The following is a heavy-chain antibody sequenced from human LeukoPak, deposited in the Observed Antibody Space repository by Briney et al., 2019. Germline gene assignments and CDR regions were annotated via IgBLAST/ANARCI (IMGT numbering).Heavy chain of an antibody. J-gene: IGHJ4*02. CDR1: GGSISSGSYY. CDR2: IYYSGST. D-gene: IGHD3-10*01. CDR3: ARTLRTYYYGSGSYLYYFDY. Sequence: SETLSLTCTVSGGSISSGSYYWSWIRQPAGKGLEWIGYIYYSGSTNYNPSLKSRVTISVDTSKNQFSLKLSSVTAADTAVYYCARTLRTYYYGSGSYLYYFDYWGQGTLVTVSS. V-gene: IGHV4-61*10.